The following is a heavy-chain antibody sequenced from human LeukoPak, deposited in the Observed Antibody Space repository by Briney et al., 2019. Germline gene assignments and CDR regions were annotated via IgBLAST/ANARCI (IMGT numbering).Heavy chain of an antibody. Sequence: PGGSLRLSCAASGFTSDDYAMHWVRQAPGRGLEWVSGISWNSGSIGYADSVKGRFTISRDDAKNSLYLQMNSLRAEDTAFYYCAKGRGGGTAYCFDYWGQGILVTVSP. D-gene: IGHD1-26*01. CDR2: ISWNSGSI. CDR1: GFTSDDYA. J-gene: IGHJ4*02. CDR3: AKGRGGGTAYCFDY. V-gene: IGHV3-9*02.